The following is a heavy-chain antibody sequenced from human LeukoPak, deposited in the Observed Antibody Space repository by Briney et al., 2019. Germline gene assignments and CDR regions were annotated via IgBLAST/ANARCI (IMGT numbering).Heavy chain of an antibody. V-gene: IGHV3-21*01. CDR1: GFTFNIYT. Sequence: KPGGSLRLSCAASGFTFNIYTINWVRQAPGKGLEWVSSISSTSSDIHYADSVKGRFTIFRDNAKNSLYLQMSSLRAEDTAVYYCARDVRKLFDYWGQGTLVTVSS. CDR3: ARDVRKLFDY. CDR2: ISSTSSDI. J-gene: IGHJ4*02.